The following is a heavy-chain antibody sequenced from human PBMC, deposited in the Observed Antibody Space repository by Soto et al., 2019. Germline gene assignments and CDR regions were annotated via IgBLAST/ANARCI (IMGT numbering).Heavy chain of an antibody. CDR3: ARVGGFGATTIDY. CDR1: GGSISSGGYY. D-gene: IGHD3-10*01. CDR2: IYHSGTT. J-gene: IGHJ4*02. V-gene: IGHV4-31*03. Sequence: ASETLFLTCTVSGGSISSGGYYWSWIRQHPGKGLEWIGYIYHSGTTYYNPSLKSRVTISVDTSKNQFSLKLTSVTAADTAVYYCARVGGFGATTIDYWGQGTLVTVSS.